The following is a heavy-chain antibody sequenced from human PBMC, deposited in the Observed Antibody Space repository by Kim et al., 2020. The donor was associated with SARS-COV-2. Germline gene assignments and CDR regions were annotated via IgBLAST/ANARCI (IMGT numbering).Heavy chain of an antibody. CDR3: ARGLEHYDILTGYYFSGLGFDP. Sequence: SETLSLTCAVYGGSFSGYYWSWIRQPPGKGLEWIGEINHSGSTNYNPSLKSRVTISVDTSKNQFSLKLSSVTAADTAVYYCARGLEHYDILTGYYFSGLGFDPWGQGTLVTVSS. D-gene: IGHD3-9*01. J-gene: IGHJ5*02. V-gene: IGHV4-34*01. CDR1: GGSFSGYY. CDR2: INHSGST.